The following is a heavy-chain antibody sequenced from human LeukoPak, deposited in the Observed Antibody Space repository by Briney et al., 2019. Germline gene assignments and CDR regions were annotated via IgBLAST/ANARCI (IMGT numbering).Heavy chain of an antibody. CDR2: MNPNSGNT. D-gene: IGHD2-15*01. J-gene: IGHJ5*02. CDR1: GYTFTSYD. V-gene: IGHV1-8*01. CDR3: ARARGGYCSGGSCSWFDP. Sequence: ASVKVSCKASGYTFTSYDINWVRQATGQGLEWMGWMNPNSGNTGYAQKFLGRVTMTRNTSISTAYMELSSLRSEDTAVYYCARARGGYCSGGSCSWFDPWGQGTLVTVSS.